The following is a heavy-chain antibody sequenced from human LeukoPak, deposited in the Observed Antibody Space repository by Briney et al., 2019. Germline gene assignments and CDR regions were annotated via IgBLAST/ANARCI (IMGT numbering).Heavy chain of an antibody. CDR2: INTNTGNP. CDR1: GYTFTSYA. D-gene: IGHD3-22*01. J-gene: IGHJ3*02. V-gene: IGHV7-4-1*02. CDR3: ARTMIVVADDAFDI. Sequence: ASVKVSCKASGYTFTSYAMNWVRQAPGQGLEWMGWINTNTGNPTYAQGFTGRFVFSLDTSVSTAYLQISSLKAEDTAVYYCARTMIVVADDAFDIWGQGTMVTVSS.